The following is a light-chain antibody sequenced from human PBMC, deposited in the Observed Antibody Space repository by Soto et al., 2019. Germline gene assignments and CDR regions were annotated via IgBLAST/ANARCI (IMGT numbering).Light chain of an antibody. CDR3: QQRSSWWT. CDR2: DAS. CDR1: QSITTY. Sequence: ETVLTQSPATLSLSPGDRANLSCRASQSITTYLAWYQQKTGQAPKLLFYDASNRATGIPARFSASGSGTDFTLTISSLEPEDSAVYYCQQRSSWWTFGQGTKVEIK. J-gene: IGKJ1*01. V-gene: IGKV3-11*01.